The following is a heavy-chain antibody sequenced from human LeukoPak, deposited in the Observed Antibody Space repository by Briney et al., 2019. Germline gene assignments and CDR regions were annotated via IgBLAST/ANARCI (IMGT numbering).Heavy chain of an antibody. J-gene: IGHJ3*02. CDR2: IYYSGST. V-gene: IGHV4-39*01. CDR1: GGSISSSSYY. Sequence: SETLSLTCTVSGGSISSSSYYWGWIRQPPGKGLEWIGSIYYSGSTYYNPSLKSRVTISVDTSKNQFSLKLSSVTAADTAVYYCARDYDILTGYPGWNAFDIWGQGTMVTVSS. D-gene: IGHD3-9*01. CDR3: ARDYDILTGYPGWNAFDI.